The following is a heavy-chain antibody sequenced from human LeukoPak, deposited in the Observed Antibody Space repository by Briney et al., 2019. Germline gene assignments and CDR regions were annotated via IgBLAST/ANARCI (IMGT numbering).Heavy chain of an antibody. D-gene: IGHD6-25*01. J-gene: IGHJ4*02. CDR1: GFTFSNYW. Sequence: GGSLRLSCTASGFTFSNYWMSWVRQAPGKGLEWVANIKQDGRERNYVDSVKGRFTISRDNADNSLYLQMNSLRAGDTAVYYCVAARNPDSLDYWGQGIPVTVSS. V-gene: IGHV3-7*01. CDR3: VAARNPDSLDY. CDR2: IKQDGRER.